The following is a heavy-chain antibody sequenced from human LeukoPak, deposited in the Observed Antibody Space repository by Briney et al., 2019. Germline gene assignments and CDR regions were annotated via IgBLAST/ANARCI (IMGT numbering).Heavy chain of an antibody. CDR3: AGPYGVPLIAARRHYYYGMDV. V-gene: IGHV4-34*08. CDR1: GFTVSSNY. CDR2: INHSGST. J-gene: IGHJ6*02. D-gene: IGHD6-6*01. Sequence: PGGSLRLSCAASGFTVSSNYMSWVRQAPGKGLEWIGEINHSGSTNYNPSLKSRVTISVDTSKNQFSLKLSSVTAADTAVYYCAGPYGVPLIAARRHYYYGMDVWGQGTTVTVSS.